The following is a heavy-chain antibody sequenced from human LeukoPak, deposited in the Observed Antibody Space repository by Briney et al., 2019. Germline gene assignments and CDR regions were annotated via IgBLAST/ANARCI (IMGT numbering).Heavy chain of an antibody. CDR1: GGSISSGSYY. CDR3: ASSDFWSGYYTRFDH. J-gene: IGHJ4*02. Sequence: SQTLSLTCTVSGGSISSGSYYWSWIRQPAGKGLEWIGRIYTSGSTNYNPSLKSRVTISVDTSKNQFSLKLSSVTAADTAVHYCASSDFWSGYYTRFDHWGQGTLVTVSS. CDR2: IYTSGST. V-gene: IGHV4-61*02. D-gene: IGHD3-3*01.